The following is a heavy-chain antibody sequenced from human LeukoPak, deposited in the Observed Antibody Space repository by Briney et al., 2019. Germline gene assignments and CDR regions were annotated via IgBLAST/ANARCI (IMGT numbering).Heavy chain of an antibody. D-gene: IGHD1-26*01. CDR2: ISGDGGST. CDR1: GFTFDDYA. J-gene: IGHJ6*03. V-gene: IGHV3-43*02. CDR3: AKEYDLVGAPTRYYYYYYMDV. Sequence: GGSLRLSCAASGFTFDDYAMHSVRQAPGKGLEWVSLISGDGGSTYYADSVKGRFTISRDNSKNSPYLQINSLRTEDTALYYCAKEYDLVGAPTRYYYYYYMDVWGKGTTVTVSS.